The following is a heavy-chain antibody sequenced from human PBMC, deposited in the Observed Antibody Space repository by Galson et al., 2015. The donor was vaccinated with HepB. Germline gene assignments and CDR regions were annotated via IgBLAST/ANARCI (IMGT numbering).Heavy chain of an antibody. D-gene: IGHD1-26*01. Sequence: SLRLSCAASGFTFSSYAMHWVRQAPGKGLEWVAVISYDGSNEYYADSVKGRFTISSDNSKNTLYLQMNSLRAEDTAVYYCARDLYIRAGGGGGSFLGYWGQGTLVTVSS. CDR1: GFTFSSYA. V-gene: IGHV3-30*04. CDR3: ARDLYIRAGGGGGSFLGY. CDR2: ISYDGSNE. J-gene: IGHJ4*02.